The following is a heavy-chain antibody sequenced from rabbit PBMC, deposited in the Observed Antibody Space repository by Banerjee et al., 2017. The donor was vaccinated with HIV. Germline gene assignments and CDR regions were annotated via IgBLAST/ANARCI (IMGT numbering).Heavy chain of an antibody. V-gene: IGHV1S40*01. Sequence: QSLEESGGDLVKPGASLTLTCTASGFSFSSSYYMCWVRQAPGKGLEWIGCIYTGSGSTCYASWAKGRFTISKTSSTMVTLQMTSLTAADTATYFCARDLADSSYYFNLWGPGTLVTVS. J-gene: IGHJ4*01. CDR2: IYTGSGST. CDR1: GFSFSSSYY. CDR3: ARDLADSSYYFNL. D-gene: IGHD8-1*01.